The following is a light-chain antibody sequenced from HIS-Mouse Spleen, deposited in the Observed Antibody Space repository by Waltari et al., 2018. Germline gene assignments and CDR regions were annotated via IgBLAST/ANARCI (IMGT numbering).Light chain of an antibody. CDR3: QQYNSYSWT. J-gene: IGKJ1*01. CDR2: KAS. CDR1: QSISSW. V-gene: IGKV1-5*03. Sequence: DIQMTQSPSTLPASVGDRVTITCRASQSISSWLAWYQQKPGTAPKLLIYKASSLESGVPSRFSGRGSGTEFTLTISSLQPDDFATYYCQQYNSYSWTFGQGTKVEIK.